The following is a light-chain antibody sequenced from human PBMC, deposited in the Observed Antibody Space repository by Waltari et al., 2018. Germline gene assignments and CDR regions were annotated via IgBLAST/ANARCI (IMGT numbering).Light chain of an antibody. CDR1: QSVSSY. J-gene: IGKJ4*01. CDR2: DAS. Sequence: EIVLTQSPATLSLSPGEGATLSCRASQSVSSYLAWYQQKPGQAPRLLIYDASNRATGIPARFRGSGSGTDFTLTITSLEPEDFAVYYCQQRSNWPRLTFGGGTKVEIK. CDR3: QQRSNWPRLT. V-gene: IGKV3-11*01.